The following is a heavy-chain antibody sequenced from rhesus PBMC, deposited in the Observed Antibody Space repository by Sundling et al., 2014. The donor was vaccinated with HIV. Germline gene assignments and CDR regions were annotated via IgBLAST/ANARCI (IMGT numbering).Heavy chain of an antibody. CDR2: IYWDDDK. J-gene: IGHJ4*01. V-gene: IGHV2-174*02. D-gene: IGHD4-23*01. CDR3: ARSWNTVTKD. Sequence: QVTLKESGPALVKPTQTLTLTCTFSGFSLNTSGMAVGWIRQPPGKTLEWLAHIYWDDDKRYSPSLKSRLTISKDTSKNQVVLTMTNMDPVDTATYYCARSWNTVTKDWGQGVLVTVSS. CDR1: GFSLNTSGMA.